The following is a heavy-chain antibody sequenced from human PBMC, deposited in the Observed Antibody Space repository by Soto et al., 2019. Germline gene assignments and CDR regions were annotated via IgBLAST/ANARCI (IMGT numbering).Heavy chain of an antibody. J-gene: IGHJ6*02. CDR1: GFTFSTYA. CDR3: AKDLRTSTNYNYGMDV. V-gene: IGHV3-23*01. Sequence: DVQLLESGGGLVQPGGSLRLSCAASGFTFSTYAMSWVRQAPGKGLEWVSVISASGGSTFYADSVKGRFTVSRDNSRNTLYLQVISLIVEDTAVYYCAKDLRTSTNYNYGMDVWGQGTTVTVSS. CDR2: ISASGGST.